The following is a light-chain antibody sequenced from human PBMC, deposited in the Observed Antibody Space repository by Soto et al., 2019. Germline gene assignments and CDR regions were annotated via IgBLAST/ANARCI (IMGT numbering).Light chain of an antibody. CDR2: DVS. V-gene: IGLV2-11*01. CDR3: SSYAGSYTLV. Sequence: QSALTQPRSVSGSPGQSVTISCTGTSNDVGGYNFVSWYQQHPGKVPKLFIYDVSRRPSGVPDRFSGSKSGNTASLTISGLQAEDEADYYCSSYAGSYTLVFGGRTKVTVL. CDR1: SNDVGGYNF. J-gene: IGLJ2*01.